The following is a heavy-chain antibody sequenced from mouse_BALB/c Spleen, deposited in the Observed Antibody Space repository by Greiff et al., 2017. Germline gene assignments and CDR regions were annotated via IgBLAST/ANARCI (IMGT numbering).Heavy chain of an antibody. CDR1: GFTFSSFG. CDR2: ISSGNSTI. J-gene: IGHJ4*01. CDR3: ARFPYGNYALDY. Sequence: DVHLVESGGGLVQPGGSRKLSCAASGFTFSSFGMHWVRQAPEKGLEWVAYISSGNSTIYYADTVKGRFTISRDNPKNTLFLQMTSLRSEDTAMYYCARFPYGNYALDYWGQGTSVTVSS. D-gene: IGHD2-10*02. V-gene: IGHV5-17*02.